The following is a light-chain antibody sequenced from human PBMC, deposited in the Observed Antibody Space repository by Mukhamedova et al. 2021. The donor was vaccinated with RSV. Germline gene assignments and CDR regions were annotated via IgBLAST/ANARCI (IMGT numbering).Light chain of an antibody. Sequence: WYQRRVHGKAPKLLIYAASRLATGVPSRFSGGGSGADYTLTITSLQPEDFGTYYCQQYIGVPVTFGLGTKL. CDR2: AAS. CDR3: QQYIGVPVT. V-gene: IGKV1-NL1*01. J-gene: IGKJ2*01.